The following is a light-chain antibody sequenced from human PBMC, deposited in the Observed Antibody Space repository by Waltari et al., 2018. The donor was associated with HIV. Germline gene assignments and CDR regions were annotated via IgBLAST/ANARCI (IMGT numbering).Light chain of an antibody. CDR3: SAYTSTYV. CDR2: DVS. J-gene: IGLJ1*01. V-gene: IGLV2-14*01. CDR1: SSAVGGYNY. Sequence: QSALTQPASVSGSPGQSITISCPGTSSAVGGYNYVSWYQQHPGKAPKLMIYDVSTRPSGGSYRFSGSETGNTATLTVSGLQAEDESDYYCSAYTSTYVFGTGTKLTVL.